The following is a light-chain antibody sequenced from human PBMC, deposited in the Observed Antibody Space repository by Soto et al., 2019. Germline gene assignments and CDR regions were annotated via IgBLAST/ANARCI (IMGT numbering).Light chain of an antibody. CDR3: SSYAGGFVV. J-gene: IGLJ2*01. V-gene: IGLV2-14*01. CDR1: SSDIGAHTY. CDR2: NVS. Sequence: QSALTQPASVSGSPGQSITISCTGTSSDIGAHTYVSWFQQHPGKVPKVIIYNVSTRPSGISDRFSGSKSGNTASLTISGLQAEDEADYYCSSYAGGFVVFGGGTKVTVL.